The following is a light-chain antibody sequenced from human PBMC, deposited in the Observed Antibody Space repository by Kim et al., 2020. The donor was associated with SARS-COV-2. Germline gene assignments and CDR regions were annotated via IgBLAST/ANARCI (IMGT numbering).Light chain of an antibody. CDR3: NSRDSSGSHLM. V-gene: IGLV3-19*01. J-gene: IGLJ3*02. Sequence: SSELTQDTAVSVALGQTVRITCQGDSLRNYYASWYQQMPGQAPVLVIYGENKRPSGIPDRFSGSTSRGTASLTITGAQAEDEADYFCNSRDSSGSHLMFGGGTQLTVL. CDR1: SLRNYY. CDR2: GEN.